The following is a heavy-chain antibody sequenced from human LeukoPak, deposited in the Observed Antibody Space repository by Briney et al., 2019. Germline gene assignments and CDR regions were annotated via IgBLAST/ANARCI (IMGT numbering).Heavy chain of an antibody. CDR1: GFAFDEHG. Sequence: RPGGSLRLSCTASGFAFDEHGMSWVRQVPGKGLEWVSGINWSGGSTGYADSLRGRFTISRDNAKNSLYLQMDSLRAEDTALYYCARAPITSPFYFDYWGQGTLVTVSS. D-gene: IGHD2-2*01. V-gene: IGHV3-20*04. J-gene: IGHJ4*02. CDR2: INWSGGST. CDR3: ARAPITSPFYFDY.